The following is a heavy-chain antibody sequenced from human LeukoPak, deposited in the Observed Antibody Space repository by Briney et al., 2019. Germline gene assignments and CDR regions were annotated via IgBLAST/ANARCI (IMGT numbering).Heavy chain of an antibody. CDR2: INPSGGST. CDR1: GYTFTSYY. D-gene: IGHD3-3*01. V-gene: IGHV1-46*01. Sequence: ASVKVSCKASGYTFTSYYMHWVRQAPGQGLEWMGIINPSGGSTSYAQKFQGRVTMTRDTSTSTVYMELSSPRSEDTAVYYCARLLEPYYFDYWGQGTLVTVSS. J-gene: IGHJ4*02. CDR3: ARLLEPYYFDY.